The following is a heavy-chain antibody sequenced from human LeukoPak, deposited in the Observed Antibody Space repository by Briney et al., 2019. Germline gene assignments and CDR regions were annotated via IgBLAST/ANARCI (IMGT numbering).Heavy chain of an antibody. Sequence: SVSVSYMASGYTFTGNYMHRLRQAPRQGLEGMGWINPNSGSTNYAQKFQGRVTMTRDTSISTAYMELSRLRSDDTAVYYCASPLLIDAFDIWGQGTMVTVSS. CDR3: ASPLLIDAFDI. D-gene: IGHD1-26*01. CDR1: GYTFTGNY. J-gene: IGHJ3*02. CDR2: INPNSGST. V-gene: IGHV1-2*02.